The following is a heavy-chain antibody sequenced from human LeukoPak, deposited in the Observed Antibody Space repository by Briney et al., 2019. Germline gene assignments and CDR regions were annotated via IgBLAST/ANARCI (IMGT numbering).Heavy chain of an antibody. CDR3: ARASHFMVPDY. CDR1: GGSISSYY. Sequence: SETLSLTCTVSGGSISSYYWSWIRQPPGKGLEWIGYIYYSGSTNYNPSLKSRVTISVDTSKNQFSLKLSSVTAADTAVYYCARASHFMVPDYWGQGTLVTVSS. CDR2: IYYSGST. V-gene: IGHV4-59*01. J-gene: IGHJ4*02. D-gene: IGHD3-10*01.